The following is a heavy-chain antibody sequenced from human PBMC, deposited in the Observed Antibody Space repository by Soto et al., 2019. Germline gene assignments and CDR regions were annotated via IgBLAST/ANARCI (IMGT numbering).Heavy chain of an antibody. D-gene: IGHD3-10*01. V-gene: IGHV4-39*01. CDR2: IYYSGST. CDR3: ARRRGDYYGSGPYFDY. CDR1: GGSISSSSYY. J-gene: IGHJ4*02. Sequence: SETLSLTCTVSGGSISSSSYYWGWIRQPPGKGLEWIGSIYYSGSTYYKPSLKSRVTISVDTSKKQFSLKLSSVTAADTAVYYCARRRGDYYGSGPYFDYWGQGTLVTV.